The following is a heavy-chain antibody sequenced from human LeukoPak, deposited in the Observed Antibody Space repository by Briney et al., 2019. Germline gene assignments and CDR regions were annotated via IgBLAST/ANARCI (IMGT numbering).Heavy chain of an antibody. CDR1: GYTFISYG. CDR2: ISAYNGNT. D-gene: IGHD5-12*01. V-gene: IGHV1-18*01. CDR3: ARELEARSGEEGLDYLDY. J-gene: IGHJ4*02. Sequence: ASVKVSCKASGYTFISYGISWVRQAPGQGLEWMGWISAYNGNTNYAQKFQGRVTMTTDTSTNTAYMELRSLRSDDTAVYYCARELEARSGEEGLDYLDYWGQGALVTVSS.